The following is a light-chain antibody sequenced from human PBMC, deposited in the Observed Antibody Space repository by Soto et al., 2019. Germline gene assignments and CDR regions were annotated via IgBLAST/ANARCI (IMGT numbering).Light chain of an antibody. CDR1: QSVGSN. Sequence: EIVMTQSPATLSVSPGERATLSCRARQSVGSNLAWYQQKPGQAPRLLIYGASTRAAAIPARFSGSGSGTEFTLIISSLQYEDSAVYFCQQYNTRWTFGPGTKVAIK. CDR2: GAS. CDR3: QQYNTRWT. J-gene: IGKJ1*01. V-gene: IGKV3-15*01.